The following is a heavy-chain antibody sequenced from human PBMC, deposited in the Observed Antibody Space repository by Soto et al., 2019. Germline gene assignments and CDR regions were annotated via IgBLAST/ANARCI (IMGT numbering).Heavy chain of an antibody. CDR1: GGSVSSGSYY. CDR3: ARVRWLQLHYFDY. J-gene: IGHJ4*02. D-gene: IGHD5-12*01. CDR2: IYYSGST. Sequence: SETLSLTCTVSGGSVSSGSYYWIWIRHPPGKGLEWIGYIYYSGSTNYNPSLKSRVTISVDTSKNQFSLKLSSVTAADTAVYYCARVRWLQLHYFDYWGQGTLVTVSS. V-gene: IGHV4-61*01.